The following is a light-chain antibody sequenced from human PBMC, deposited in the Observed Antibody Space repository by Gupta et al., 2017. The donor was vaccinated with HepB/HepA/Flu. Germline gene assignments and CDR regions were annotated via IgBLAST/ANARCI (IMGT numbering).Light chain of an antibody. Sequence: QSVLTQPPSVSGAPAYRVTIACTGSSSNIGAGYDVHWYQQLPGTAPKLLIIGNSNRPSGVPDRFSGSKSGTSASLAITGLQAEDEADYYCQSYDSSLPWVFGGGTKLTVL. CDR3: QSYDSSLPWV. J-gene: IGLJ3*02. CDR2: GNS. V-gene: IGLV1-40*01. CDR1: SSNIGAGYD.